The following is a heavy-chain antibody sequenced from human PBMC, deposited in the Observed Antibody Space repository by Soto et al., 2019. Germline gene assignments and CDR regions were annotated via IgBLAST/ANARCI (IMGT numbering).Heavy chain of an antibody. CDR3: ARHPEAVPWFDP. J-gene: IGHJ5*02. CDR2: IYYSGNT. CDR1: GGTMSSRSYY. D-gene: IGHD1-1*01. V-gene: IGHV4-39*01. Sequence: PLEPLPLTCTASGGTMSSRSYYWGWMCLPPGKGLEWIGSIYYSGNTFYNPSLKSRVTISVDTSKNRCSLKLSSVTASVPAVYCCARHPEAVPWFDPLGQQNLLTISA.